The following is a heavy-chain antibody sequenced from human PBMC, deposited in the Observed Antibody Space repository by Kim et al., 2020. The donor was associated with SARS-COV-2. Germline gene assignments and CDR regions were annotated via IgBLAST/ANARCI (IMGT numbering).Heavy chain of an antibody. Sequence: SETLSLTCTVSGGSISSYYWSWIRQPPGKGLEWIGYIYYSGSTNYNPSLKSRVTISVDTSKNHFSLKLSSVTAADTAVYYCARVCGDCDYYYYYGMDVWGQGTTVTVSS. CDR2: IYYSGST. CDR1: GGSISSYY. V-gene: IGHV4-59*01. D-gene: IGHD2-21*02. J-gene: IGHJ6*02. CDR3: ARVCGDCDYYYYYGMDV.